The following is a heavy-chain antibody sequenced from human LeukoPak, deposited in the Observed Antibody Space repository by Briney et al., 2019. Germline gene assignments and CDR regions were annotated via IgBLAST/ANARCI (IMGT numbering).Heavy chain of an antibody. CDR3: AKTDSSSGYVSNWFDP. J-gene: IGHJ5*02. D-gene: IGHD6-13*01. Sequence: GGSLRLPCAASGFTFSSYAMSWVRQAPGKGLEWVSAISGSGGSTYYADSVKGRFTISRDNSKNTLYLQMNSLRAEDTAVYYCAKTDSSSGYVSNWFDPWGQGTLVTVSS. V-gene: IGHV3-23*01. CDR2: ISGSGGST. CDR1: GFTFSSYA.